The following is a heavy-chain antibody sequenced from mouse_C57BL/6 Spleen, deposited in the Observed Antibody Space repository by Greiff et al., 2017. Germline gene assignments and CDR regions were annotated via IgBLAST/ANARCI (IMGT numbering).Heavy chain of an antibody. CDR1: GYTFTDYE. V-gene: IGHV1-15*01. Sequence: VQLQQSGAELVRPGASVTLSCKASGYTFTDYEMHWVKQTPVHGLEWIGAIDPETGGTAYNQKFKGKAILTADKSSSTAYMELRSLTSEDSAVYYCTTYDYAWLDYWGQGTLVTVSA. CDR2: IDPETGGT. J-gene: IGHJ3*01. CDR3: TTYDYAWLDY. D-gene: IGHD2-4*01.